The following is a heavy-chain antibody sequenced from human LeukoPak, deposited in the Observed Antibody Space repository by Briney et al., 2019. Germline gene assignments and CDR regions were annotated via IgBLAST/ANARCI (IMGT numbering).Heavy chain of an antibody. CDR2: IYSGGST. J-gene: IGHJ6*02. Sequence: GGSLRLSCAASGFTVSSNYMSWVRQAPGKGLEWVSVIYSGGSTYYADSVKGRFTISRDNSKNTLYLQMNSLRAEDTAVYYCARTWFGGAYGMDVWGQGTTVTVSS. CDR1: GFTVSSNY. D-gene: IGHD3-10*01. CDR3: ARTWFGGAYGMDV. V-gene: IGHV3-66*01.